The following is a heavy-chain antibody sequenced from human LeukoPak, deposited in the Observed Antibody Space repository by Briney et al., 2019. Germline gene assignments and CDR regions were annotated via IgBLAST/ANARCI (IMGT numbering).Heavy chain of an antibody. CDR3: ARRLTGTVDY. CDR2: IYYSGST. D-gene: IGHD3-9*01. J-gene: IGHJ4*02. V-gene: IGHV4-39*01. CDR1: GGSISSSSSY. Sequence: SETLSLTCTASGGSISSSSSYWGWIRQPPGKGLEWIGNIYYSGSTSYNPSLESRVTISVDTSKNQFSLRLISVTAADTAVYYCARRLTGTVDYWGQGTLVTVSS.